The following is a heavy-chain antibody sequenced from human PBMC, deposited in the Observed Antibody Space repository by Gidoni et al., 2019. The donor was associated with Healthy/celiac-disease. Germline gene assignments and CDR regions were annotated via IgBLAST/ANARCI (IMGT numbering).Heavy chain of an antibody. D-gene: IGHD4-17*01. Sequence: QITLKESGPTLVKPTQTLTLTCTFSGFSLSTSGVGVGWSRQPPGKALEWLALIYLNDDKRYSPSLKSRLTITKDTSKNQVVLTMTNMDPVDTATYYCAHKGYDYGDPPAGIDGMDVWGQGTTVTVSS. V-gene: IGHV2-5*01. J-gene: IGHJ6*02. CDR1: GFSLSTSGVG. CDR2: IYLNDDK. CDR3: AHKGYDYGDPPAGIDGMDV.